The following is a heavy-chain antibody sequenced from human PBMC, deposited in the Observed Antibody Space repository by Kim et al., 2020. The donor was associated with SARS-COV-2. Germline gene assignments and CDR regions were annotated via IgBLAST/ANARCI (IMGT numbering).Heavy chain of an antibody. J-gene: IGHJ6*02. Sequence: SETLSLTCAISGDSVSSNSAAWNWIRQSPSRGLEWLGRTYYRSKWYNDYAVSVKSRITINPDTSKNQFSLQLNSVTPEDTAVYYCARVYIPLRDYYYGMDVLGQGTTVTVSS. V-gene: IGHV6-1*01. D-gene: IGHD2-2*02. CDR2: TYYRSKWYN. CDR3: ARVYIPLRDYYYGMDV. CDR1: GDSVSSNSAA.